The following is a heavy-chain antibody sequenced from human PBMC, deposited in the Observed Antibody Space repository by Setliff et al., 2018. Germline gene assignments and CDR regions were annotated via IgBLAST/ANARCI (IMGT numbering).Heavy chain of an antibody. CDR3: AQTKGFVDGYLDP. Sequence: GASVKVSCKASADTLTGYYVHWVRQTPGQGLEWMGWINGNSGVTKYAQKFQGRVTMTSETSISIVYMDLTRLTSDDTAVYYCAQTKGFVDGYLDPWGQGTLVTVSS. V-gene: IGHV1-2*02. D-gene: IGHD2-21*02. CDR1: ADTLTGYY. CDR2: INGNSGVT. J-gene: IGHJ5*02.